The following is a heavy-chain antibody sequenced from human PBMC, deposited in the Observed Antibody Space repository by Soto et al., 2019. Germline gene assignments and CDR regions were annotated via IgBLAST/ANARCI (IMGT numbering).Heavy chain of an antibody. J-gene: IGHJ6*02. CDR2: IHHSTGT. CDR3: ARNAAYDMDV. CDR1: GASISSSYW. V-gene: IGHV4-4*02. D-gene: IGHD2-15*01. Sequence: QVQLQESGPGLVKPSGTLSLTCAVSGASISSSYWWSWVRQPPGKGLEWIGEIHHSTGTNSNPSLMRRVTISVDKSKTPLFLRLPSGTVADTAVYYCARNAAYDMDVWGQGTTVTVSS.